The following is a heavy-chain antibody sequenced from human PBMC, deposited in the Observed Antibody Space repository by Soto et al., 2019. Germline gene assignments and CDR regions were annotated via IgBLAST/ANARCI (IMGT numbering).Heavy chain of an antibody. J-gene: IGHJ6*02. CDR3: ARDHALVPAAIYYGMDV. D-gene: IGHD2-2*01. CDR2: ISYDGSNK. Sequence: GGSLRLSCAASGFTFSSYAMHWVRQAPGKGLEWVAVISYDGSNKYYADSVKGRFTISRDNSKNTLYLQMNSLRAEDTAVYYCARDHALVPAAIYYGMDVWGQGTTVTVSS. V-gene: IGHV3-30-3*01. CDR1: GFTFSSYA.